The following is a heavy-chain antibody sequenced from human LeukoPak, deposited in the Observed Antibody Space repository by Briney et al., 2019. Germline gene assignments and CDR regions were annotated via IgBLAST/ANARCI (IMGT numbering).Heavy chain of an antibody. CDR2: IWYDGSNK. J-gene: IGHJ4*02. V-gene: IGHV3-33*01. CDR3: ARDPTYYYDSSYYFDY. Sequence: PGGSLRLSCAASGFTFSSYGMHWVRQAPGKGLEWVAVIWYDGSNKYYADSVKGRFTISRDNSKDTLYLQMNSPRAEDTAVYYCARDPTYYYDSSYYFDYWGQGTLVTVSS. D-gene: IGHD3-22*01. CDR1: GFTFSSYG.